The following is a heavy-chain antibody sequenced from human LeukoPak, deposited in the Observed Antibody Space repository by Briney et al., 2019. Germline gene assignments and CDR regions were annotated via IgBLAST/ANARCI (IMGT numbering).Heavy chain of an antibody. J-gene: IGHJ4*02. CDR2: ICGSGGST. D-gene: IGHD6-13*01. Sequence: PGGALRLSCAASGFTFSRYAMSGVRQAPGRGLEWVSAICGSGGSTYYAGSVKGRFTISKDNSKNTLYLQMNSLRAEDTAVYYCAKDWSSSTLGMDYWGQGTLVTVSS. CDR1: GFTFSRYA. CDR3: AKDWSSSTLGMDY. V-gene: IGHV3-23*01.